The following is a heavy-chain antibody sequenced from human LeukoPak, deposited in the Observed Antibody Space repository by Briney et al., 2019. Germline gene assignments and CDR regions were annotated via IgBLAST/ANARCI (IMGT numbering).Heavy chain of an antibody. V-gene: IGHV4-59*08. D-gene: IGHD2-2*01. Sequence: PSQTLSLTCTVSGGSISSYYWSWTRQPPGNGLEWLGYIYYRGRTNYNPSIKSRVTISVDTSKNQFSLKLSSVTAADTAVYYCASYYCSSTSCYPDPGYFDLWGRGTLVTVSS. CDR1: GGSISSYY. J-gene: IGHJ2*01. CDR2: IYYRGRT. CDR3: ASYYCSSTSCYPDPGYFDL.